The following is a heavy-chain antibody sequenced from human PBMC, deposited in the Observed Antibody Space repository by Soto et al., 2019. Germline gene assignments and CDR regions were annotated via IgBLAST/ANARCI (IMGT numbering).Heavy chain of an antibody. D-gene: IGHD2-15*01. CDR2: IYYSGST. V-gene: IGHV4-59*01. CDR3: AREGRGGYCSGGSCYYDKWFDP. CDR1: GGSISSYY. Sequence: QVQLQESGPGLVKPSETLSLTCTVSGGSISSYYWSWIRQPPGKGLEWIGYIYYSGSTNYNPSLKSRVTISVDTSKTQFSLKLSSVTAADTAVYYCAREGRGGYCSGGSCYYDKWFDPWGQGTLVTVSS. J-gene: IGHJ5*02.